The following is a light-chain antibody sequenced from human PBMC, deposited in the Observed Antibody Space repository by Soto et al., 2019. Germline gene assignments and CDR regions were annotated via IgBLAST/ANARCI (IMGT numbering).Light chain of an antibody. V-gene: IGLV1-40*01. Sequence: QAVVTQPPSVSGAPGQRVTISCSGSSSNIGAGYDVHWYQQLPGTAPKLLIFRNSNRPSGVPDRFSGSKSGSSASLAITGLQAEDEADYYCQSYDTSLSAYVFATGTKVTVL. J-gene: IGLJ1*01. CDR1: SSNIGAGYD. CDR2: RNS. CDR3: QSYDTSLSAYV.